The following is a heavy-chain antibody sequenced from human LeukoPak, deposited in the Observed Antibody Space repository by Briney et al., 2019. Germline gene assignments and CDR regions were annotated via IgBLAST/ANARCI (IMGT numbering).Heavy chain of an antibody. J-gene: IGHJ4*02. CDR3: ARPTPYYDFPYYFDY. D-gene: IGHD3-3*01. Sequence: GGSLRLSCAASGFTFSSYNMNWVRQAPGKGLEWVSSISSSSTYIYYADSVKGRFTISRDNAKNSLYLQMNSLRAEDTAVYYCARPTPYYDFPYYFDYWGQGTLVTISS. CDR1: GFTFSSYN. V-gene: IGHV3-21*01. CDR2: ISSSSTYI.